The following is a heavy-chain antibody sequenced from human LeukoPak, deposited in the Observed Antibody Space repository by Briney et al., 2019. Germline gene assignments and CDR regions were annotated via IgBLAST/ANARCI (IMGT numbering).Heavy chain of an antibody. Sequence: GASVKVSCKASGYTFTGYYMHWVRQAPGQGLEWMGWINPNSGGTNYAQKFQGRVTMTRDTSISTAYMELSRLRSDDTAVYYCARTGDYDDYEADYWGQGTLVTVSS. CDR1: GYTFTGYY. V-gene: IGHV1-2*02. D-gene: IGHD4-17*01. CDR3: ARTGDYDDYEADY. CDR2: INPNSGGT. J-gene: IGHJ4*02.